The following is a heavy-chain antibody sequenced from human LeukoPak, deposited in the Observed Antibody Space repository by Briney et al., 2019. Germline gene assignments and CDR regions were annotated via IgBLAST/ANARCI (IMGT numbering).Heavy chain of an antibody. D-gene: IGHD2/OR15-2a*01. CDR2: IYYSGRT. CDR1: GGSISSDH. Sequence: SGTLSLTRTVSGGSISSDHWNWIRQTPGKGLEWIGCIYYSGRTYYNPSLKSRVTISVDMSKSQFSLRLTSVTAADTAVYYCARKNDFEIWGQGTLVTVSS. CDR3: ARKNDFEI. J-gene: IGHJ3*02. V-gene: IGHV4-59*01.